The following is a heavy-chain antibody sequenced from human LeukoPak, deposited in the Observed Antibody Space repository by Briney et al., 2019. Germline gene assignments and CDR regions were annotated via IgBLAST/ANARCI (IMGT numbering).Heavy chain of an antibody. CDR3: ARDISCSGGDCPFDY. D-gene: IGHD2-21*01. Sequence: GSLRLSCAASGFTFSSYSMNWVRQAPGKGLEWVSSISSSSSYIYYADSVKGRFTISRDNAKNSLYLQMNSLRAEDTAVYYCARDISCSGGDCPFDYWGQGTLVTVSS. CDR2: ISSSSSYI. J-gene: IGHJ4*02. CDR1: GFTFSSYS. V-gene: IGHV3-21*01.